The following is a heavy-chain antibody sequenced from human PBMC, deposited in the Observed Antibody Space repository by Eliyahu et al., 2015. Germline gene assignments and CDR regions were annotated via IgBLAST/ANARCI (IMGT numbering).Heavy chain of an antibody. D-gene: IGHD3-3*01. CDR3: ATERVRGYDN. CDR2: IKYDGSEK. J-gene: IGHJ4*02. V-gene: IGHV3-7*04. Sequence: EVQLVESGGGLVQPGGSLXLSGTASGFTLGYYWXGWVRQAPGEGPEWVANIKYDGSEKFYVDSVKGRCTISRDDARSSLFLQMDNLRVEDTAMYYCATERVRGYDNWGQGTLVTVSS. CDR1: GFTLGYYW.